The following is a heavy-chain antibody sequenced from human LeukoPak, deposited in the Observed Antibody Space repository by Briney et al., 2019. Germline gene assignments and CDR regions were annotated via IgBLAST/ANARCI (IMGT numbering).Heavy chain of an antibody. CDR1: GYTFTSYG. V-gene: IGHV1-18*01. D-gene: IGHD3-22*01. J-gene: IGHJ4*02. Sequence: ASVKVSCKASGYTFTSYGISWVRQAPGQGLEWMGWISAYNGNTNYAQKLQGRVTMTTDTSTSTAYMELRSLRSDDTAVYYCARDNYYDSSGYYPPHYWGQGTLVTVSS. CDR3: ARDNYYDSSGYYPPHY. CDR2: ISAYNGNT.